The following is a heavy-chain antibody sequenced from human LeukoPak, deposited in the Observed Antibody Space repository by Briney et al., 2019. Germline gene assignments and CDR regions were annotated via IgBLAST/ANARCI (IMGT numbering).Heavy chain of an antibody. V-gene: IGHV3-66*01. CDR1: GFTVSSNY. CDR2: IYSGGRT. Sequence: GGSLRLSCAASGFTVSSNYMSWVRQAPGKGLEWVSVIYSGGRTYYADSVKGRFTISSDNSKNTLYLQMNSLRAEDTAVYYCAREQSGYYDSSGYFNDWGQGTLVTVSS. CDR3: AREQSGYYDSSGYFND. D-gene: IGHD3-22*01. J-gene: IGHJ4*02.